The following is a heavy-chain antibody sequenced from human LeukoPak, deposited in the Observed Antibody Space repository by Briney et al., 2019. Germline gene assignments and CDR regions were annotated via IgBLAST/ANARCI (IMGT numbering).Heavy chain of an antibody. J-gene: IGHJ4*02. CDR1: GFTFSSYA. Sequence: GGSLRLSCAASGFTFSSYAMHWVRQAPGKGLEWVAVISYDGSNKYYADSVKGRFTISRDNSKNTLYLQMNSLRAEDTAVYYCARDETVTTWFDYRGQGTLVTVSS. D-gene: IGHD4-17*01. CDR2: ISYDGSNK. CDR3: ARDETVTTWFDY. V-gene: IGHV3-30-3*01.